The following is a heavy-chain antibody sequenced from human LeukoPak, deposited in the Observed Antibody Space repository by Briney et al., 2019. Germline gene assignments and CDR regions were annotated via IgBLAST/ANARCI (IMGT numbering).Heavy chain of an antibody. CDR1: GFTFSSYD. V-gene: IGHV3-13*01. D-gene: IGHD3-16*02. CDR2: IGTAGDT. Sequence: GGSLRLSCAASGFTFSSYDMHWVRQATGKGLEWVSAIGTAGDTYYPGSVKGRFTISRENAKNSLYLQMNSLRAGDTAVYYCARSLNMITFGGVIAPDAFDIWGQGTMVTVSS. J-gene: IGHJ3*02. CDR3: ARSLNMITFGGVIAPDAFDI.